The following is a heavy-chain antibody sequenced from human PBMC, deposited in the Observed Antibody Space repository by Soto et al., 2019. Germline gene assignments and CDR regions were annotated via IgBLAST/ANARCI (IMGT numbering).Heavy chain of an antibody. CDR3: ARTDEFEYGEFDFAR. J-gene: IGHJ5*02. D-gene: IGHD6-6*01. CDR1: GGTFSSYT. Sequence: ASVKVSCKASGGTFSSYTISWVRQAPGQGLEWMGRIIPILGIANYAQKFQGRVTITADKSTSTAYMELSSLRSEDTAVYYCARTDEFEYGEFDFARWGQGTLVTVSS. V-gene: IGHV1-69*02. CDR2: IIPILGIA.